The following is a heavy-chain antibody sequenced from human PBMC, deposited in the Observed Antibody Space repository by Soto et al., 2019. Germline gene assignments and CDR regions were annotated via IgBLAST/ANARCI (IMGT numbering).Heavy chain of an antibody. CDR3: ARVVVGSGDYLYYFDY. J-gene: IGHJ4*02. CDR1: GYTFASYG. D-gene: IGHD4-17*01. V-gene: IGHV1-18*01. Sequence: ASVKVSCKASGYTFASYGISWVRQAPGQGLEWMGWISAYNGNTNYAQKLQGRVTMTTDTSTSTAYMELRSLRSDDTAVYYCARVVVGSGDYLYYFDYWGQGTLVTVSS. CDR2: ISAYNGNT.